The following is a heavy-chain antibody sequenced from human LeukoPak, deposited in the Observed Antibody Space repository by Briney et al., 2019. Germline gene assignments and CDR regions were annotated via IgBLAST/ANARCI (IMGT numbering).Heavy chain of an antibody. CDR2: IIPIFGTA. CDR3: ARGNGRDFWSGYHTHYYYMDV. Sequence: GASVKVSCKASGGTFSSSAISWVGQAPGQGLEWMGGIIPIFGTANYAQKFQGRVTITTDESTSTAYMELSSLRSEDTAVYYCARGNGRDFWSGYHTHYYYMDVWGKGTTVTVSS. J-gene: IGHJ6*03. V-gene: IGHV1-69*05. D-gene: IGHD3-3*01. CDR1: GGTFSSSA.